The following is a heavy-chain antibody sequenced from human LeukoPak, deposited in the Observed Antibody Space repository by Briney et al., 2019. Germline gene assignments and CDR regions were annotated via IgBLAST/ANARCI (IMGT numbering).Heavy chain of an antibody. CDR2: INPNSGGT. CDR3: ARAVTTDVLVSSHGFDY. CDR1: GYTFTGYY. Sequence: ASVKVSCKASGYTFTGYYMHWVRQAPGQGLEWMGWINPNSGGTNYAQKFQGRVTMTRDTSISAAHMELSRLRSDDTAVYYCARAVTTDVLVSSHGFDYWGQGTLVTVSS. J-gene: IGHJ4*02. D-gene: IGHD4-17*01. V-gene: IGHV1-2*02.